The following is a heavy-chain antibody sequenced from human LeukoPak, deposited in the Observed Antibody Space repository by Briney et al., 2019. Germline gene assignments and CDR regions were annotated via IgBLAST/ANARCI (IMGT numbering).Heavy chain of an antibody. CDR1: GGSISRSTYY. CDR2: IYYSGST. D-gene: IGHD3-22*01. Sequence: SETLSLTCTVSGGSISRSTYYWGWIRQPPGKGLEWIGSIYYSGSTYYNPSLKSRVTISVDTSKNQFSLKRSSVTTADTAVFYCASHYHDSSGYLYYFDYWGQGTLVTVSS. V-gene: IGHV4-39*01. CDR3: ASHYHDSSGYLYYFDY. J-gene: IGHJ4*02.